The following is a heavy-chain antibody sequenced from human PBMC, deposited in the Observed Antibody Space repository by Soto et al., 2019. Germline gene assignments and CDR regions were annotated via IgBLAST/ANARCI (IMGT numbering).Heavy chain of an antibody. Sequence: EVQLLESGGGLVQPGGSLRLSCAASGFTFSTYTMNWVRQAPGKGLEWVSYIGTSSSTVYYADSVKGRFTISRDTAKNSLYLQMNSLRAEDTAVYFCVRDHLWAFDYWGQGTLVTVSS. CDR2: IGTSSSTV. CDR1: GFTFSTYT. D-gene: IGHD1-26*01. CDR3: VRDHLWAFDY. J-gene: IGHJ4*02. V-gene: IGHV3-48*01.